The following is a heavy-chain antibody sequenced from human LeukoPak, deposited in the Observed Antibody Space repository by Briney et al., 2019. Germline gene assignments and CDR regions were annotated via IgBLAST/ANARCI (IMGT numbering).Heavy chain of an antibody. CDR1: GYTFTGYY. Sequence: ASVKVSCKASGYTFTGYYMHWVRRAPGQGPEWMGWINPNSGGTNYAQKFQGRVTMTRDTSISTAYMELSRLRSDDTAVYYCARDPYYYDSSGYLGGAFDIWGQGTMVTVSS. CDR2: INPNSGGT. V-gene: IGHV1-2*02. J-gene: IGHJ3*02. CDR3: ARDPYYYDSSGYLGGAFDI. D-gene: IGHD3-22*01.